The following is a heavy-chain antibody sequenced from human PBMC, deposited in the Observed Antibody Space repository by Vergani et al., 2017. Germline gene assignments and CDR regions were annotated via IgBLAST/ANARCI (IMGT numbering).Heavy chain of an antibody. D-gene: IGHD3-3*01. CDR2: IYPGDSDT. V-gene: IGHV5-51*01. CDR1: GYSFTSYW. CDR3: ARHDLFWSGYYTGFDY. Sequence: EVQLVQSGAEVKKPGESLKISCKGSGYSFTSYWIGWVRQMPGKGLDWMGIIYPGDSDTRYSPSFQGQVTISADKSISTAYLQWSSLKASDTDMYYCARHDLFWSGYYTGFDYWGQGTLVTVSS. J-gene: IGHJ4*02.